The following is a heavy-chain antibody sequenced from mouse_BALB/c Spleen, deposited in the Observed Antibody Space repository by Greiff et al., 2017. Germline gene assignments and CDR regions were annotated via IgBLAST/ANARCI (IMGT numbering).Heavy chain of an antibody. CDR2: INPYNDGT. D-gene: IGHD2-14*01. CDR3: ARGYRFYAMDY. V-gene: IGHV1-14*01. J-gene: IGHJ4*01. CDR1: GYTFTSYV. Sequence: VQLQQSGPELVKPGASVKMSCKASGYTFTSYVMHWVKQKPGQGLEWIGYINPYNDGTKYNEKFKGKATLTSDKSSSTADMELSSLTSEDSAVYYCARGYRFYAMDYWGQGTSVTVSS.